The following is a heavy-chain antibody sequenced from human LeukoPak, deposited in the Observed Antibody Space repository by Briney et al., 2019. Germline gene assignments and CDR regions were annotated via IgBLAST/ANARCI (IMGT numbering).Heavy chain of an antibody. CDR2: ISGSGGST. CDR3: AKGASGSYFGGDYYFDY. Sequence: GGSLRLSCAASGFTFSSYAMSWVRQAPGKGLEWVSAISGSGGSTYYADSVKGRFTISRDNSKNTLYLQMNSLRAEDTAVYYCAKGASGSYFGGDYYFDYWGQGTLVTVSS. D-gene: IGHD1-26*01. J-gene: IGHJ4*02. CDR1: GFTFSSYA. V-gene: IGHV3-23*01.